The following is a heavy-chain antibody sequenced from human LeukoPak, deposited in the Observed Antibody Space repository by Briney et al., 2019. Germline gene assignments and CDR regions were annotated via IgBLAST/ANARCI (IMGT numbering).Heavy chain of an antibody. V-gene: IGHV3-30*02. CDR1: GFIFNNYG. CDR2: IPFDGSNN. J-gene: IGHJ6*03. CDR3: AKDGVLYYNSWDEYSPHYYYMDV. D-gene: IGHD3-3*01. Sequence: GGSLRLSCAASGFIFNNYGLHWVRQAPGKGLEWVAFIPFDGSNNYYADSVKGRFTISRDKSANMLYLQMNSLRAEDTAIYYCAKDGVLYYNSWDEYSPHYYYMDVWGKGTTVTVS.